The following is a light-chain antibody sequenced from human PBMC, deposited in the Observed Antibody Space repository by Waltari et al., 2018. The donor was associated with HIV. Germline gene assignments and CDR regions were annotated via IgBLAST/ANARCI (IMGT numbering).Light chain of an antibody. Sequence: SSDLIQPPSVSVAPGETARLTCAGDYIGDKTVHWYQQMPGQAPVLVVYYDCRRPSGIPGRFSGFRSGKTATLTISRVEVADEADYYCQVWDSLGHRVIFGGGTTLTVL. CDR1: YIGDKT. V-gene: IGLV3-21*04. J-gene: IGLJ2*01. CDR2: YDC. CDR3: QVWDSLGHRVI.